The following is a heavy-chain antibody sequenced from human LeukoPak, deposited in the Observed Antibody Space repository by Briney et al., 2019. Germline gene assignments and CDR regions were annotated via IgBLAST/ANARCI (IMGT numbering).Heavy chain of an antibody. CDR3: ARSLYCSGGSCYPFRGLYDDAFDI. CDR2: INPNSGGT. V-gene: IGHV1-2*02. J-gene: IGHJ3*02. CDR1: GYTFTGYY. D-gene: IGHD2-15*01. Sequence: GASVKVSCKASGYTFTGYYMHWVRQAPGQGLEWMGWINPNSGGTNYAQKFQGRVTMTRDTSISTAYMELSRLRSDDTAVYYCARSLYCSGGSCYPFRGLYDDAFDIWGQGTMVTVSS.